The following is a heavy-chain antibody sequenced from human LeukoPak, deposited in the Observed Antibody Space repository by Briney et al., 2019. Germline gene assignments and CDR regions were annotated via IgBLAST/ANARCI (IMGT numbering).Heavy chain of an antibody. CDR3: AKDKGSGWSYDAFDI. Sequence: GGSLRLSCAASGFTFDDYVMYWVRQAPGKGLEWVSGISWKSGTIGYADSVKGRFTISRDNAKNSLYLQMNSLRAEDTALYYCAKDKGSGWSYDAFDIWGQGTMVTVSS. V-gene: IGHV3-9*01. J-gene: IGHJ3*02. CDR2: ISWKSGTI. CDR1: GFTFDDYV. D-gene: IGHD6-19*01.